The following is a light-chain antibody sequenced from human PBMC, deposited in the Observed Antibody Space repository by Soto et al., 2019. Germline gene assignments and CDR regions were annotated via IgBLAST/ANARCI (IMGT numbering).Light chain of an antibody. CDR3: RQRSNWPYT. J-gene: IGKJ2*01. V-gene: IGKV3-11*01. Sequence: EIVLTQSPATLSLSPGERATLSCRASQSVSSYLAWYQQKPGQAPRLLIYDASNRATGIPARFSGSRSGTYFTLTISSLEPQDFAIYYCRQRSNWPYTFGQGTKLEIK. CDR1: QSVSSY. CDR2: DAS.